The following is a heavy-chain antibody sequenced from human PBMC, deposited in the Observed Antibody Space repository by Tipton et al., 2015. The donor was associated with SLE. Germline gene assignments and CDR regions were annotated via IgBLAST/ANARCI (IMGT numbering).Heavy chain of an antibody. Sequence: TLSLTCAVYGGSISSHYWSWIRQPPGKGLEWIGYIYYSGSTNYNPSLKSRVTISVDTSKNQFSLKLSSVTAADTAVYYCARDLDGDYAGYFDLWGRGTLVTVSS. CDR2: IYYSGST. CDR1: GGSISSHY. V-gene: IGHV4-59*11. D-gene: IGHD4-17*01. CDR3: ARDLDGDYAGYFDL. J-gene: IGHJ2*01.